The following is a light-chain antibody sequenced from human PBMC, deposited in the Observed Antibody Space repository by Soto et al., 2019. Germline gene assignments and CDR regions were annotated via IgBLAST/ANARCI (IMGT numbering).Light chain of an antibody. CDR2: GSS. CDR1: QSIGSN. Sequence: EVLMTQSQGTLSVSPGERVTVSCRASQSIGSNLAWYKQKPGQAPRLLIYGSSTRVIGVPDRFSGGRSGTELTLTISSLQAEYIAVYFCQQYNDWPPYTFGQGTKLEIK. CDR3: QQYNDWPPYT. V-gene: IGKV3-15*01. J-gene: IGKJ2*01.